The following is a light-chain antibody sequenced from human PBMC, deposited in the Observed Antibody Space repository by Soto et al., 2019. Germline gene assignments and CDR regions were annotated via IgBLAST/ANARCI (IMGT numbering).Light chain of an antibody. Sequence: EVVMTQSPGTLSVSPGERATLSCRASESVSRNLAWYQQKPGQAPRLLIYDASNRATGIPVRFSGSGSGTDFTLTISSLEPEDFALYYCQQRNNWPITFGQGTRLEIK. J-gene: IGKJ5*01. V-gene: IGKV3-11*01. CDR3: QQRNNWPIT. CDR2: DAS. CDR1: ESVSRN.